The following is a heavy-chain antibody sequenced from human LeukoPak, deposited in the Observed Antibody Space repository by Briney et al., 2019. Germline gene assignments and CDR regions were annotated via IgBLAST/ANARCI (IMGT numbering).Heavy chain of an antibody. D-gene: IGHD3-16*01. Sequence: GGSLRLSCAASGFTFSSYAMSWVRQAPGKGLEWVSAISGSGGSTYYADSVKGRFTISRDNSKNTLYLQMNSLRAEDTAVYYCARGGFDGYYFDYWGQGTLVTVSS. J-gene: IGHJ4*02. CDR3: ARGGFDGYYFDY. V-gene: IGHV3-23*01. CDR2: ISGSGGST. CDR1: GFTFSSYA.